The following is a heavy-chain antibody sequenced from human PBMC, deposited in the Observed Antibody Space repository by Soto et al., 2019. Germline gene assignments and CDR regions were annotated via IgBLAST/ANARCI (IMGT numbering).Heavy chain of an antibody. CDR2: ISSTTNYI. V-gene: IGHV3-21*01. CDR1: GFTFSSVE. J-gene: IGHJ4*02. CDR3: ARESEDLTSNFDY. Sequence: GGSLRLSCAASGFTFSSVEMNWVRQAPGEGLEWVSSISSTTNYIYYADSMKGRFTVSRDNAKNSVYLEMNSLSAEDTALYYCARESEDLTSNFDYWGQGTLVTVSS.